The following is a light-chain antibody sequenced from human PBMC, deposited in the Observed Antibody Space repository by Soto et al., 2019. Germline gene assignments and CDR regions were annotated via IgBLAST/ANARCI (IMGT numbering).Light chain of an antibody. CDR3: QVWDSRSDHRV. CDR2: DDS. J-gene: IGLJ2*01. V-gene: IGLV3-21*02. Sequence: SYELTQPPSVSVAPGQTARITCGGNNIGRKSVHWYQQKPGQAPVLVVYDDSDRPSGIPERFSGSNSGNTATLTISRVEAGDEADYYCQVWDSRSDHRVFGGGTKLTVL. CDR1: NIGRKS.